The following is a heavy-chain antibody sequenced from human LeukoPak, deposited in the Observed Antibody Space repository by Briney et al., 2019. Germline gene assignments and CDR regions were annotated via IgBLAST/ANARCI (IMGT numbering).Heavy chain of an antibody. CDR3: AREGYCIGGSCHYFDY. D-gene: IGHD2-15*01. V-gene: IGHV3-74*01. Sequence: GGSLRLSCAASGFTFSSYWMHWVRQAPGKGLVWVSRINSDGSSTRYADAVKGRFTICRDNAKNTLYLQMNSLRAEDTAVYYCAREGYCIGGSCHYFDYWGQGTLVTVSS. CDR1: GFTFSSYW. CDR2: INSDGSST. J-gene: IGHJ4*02.